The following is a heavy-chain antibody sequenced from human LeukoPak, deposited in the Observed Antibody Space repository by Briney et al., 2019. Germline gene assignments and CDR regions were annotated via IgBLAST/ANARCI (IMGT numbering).Heavy chain of an antibody. J-gene: IGHJ6*02. Sequence: SETLSLTCTVSGGSISSYYWSWIRQPPGKGLEWIGYIYYSGSTNYNPSLKSRVTISVDTSKSQFSLKLSSVTAADTAVYYCARDLGPTSYYYYYGMDVWGQGTTVTVSS. CDR3: ARDLGPTSYYYYYGMDV. CDR1: GGSISSYY. CDR2: IYYSGST. V-gene: IGHV4-59*01.